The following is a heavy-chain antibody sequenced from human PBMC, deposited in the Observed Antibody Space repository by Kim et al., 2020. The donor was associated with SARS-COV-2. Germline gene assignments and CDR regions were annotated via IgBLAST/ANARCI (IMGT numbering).Heavy chain of an antibody. CDR3: ARGTGGTMVRGVIITLFDY. V-gene: IGHV3-30*07. D-gene: IGHD3-10*01. J-gene: IGHJ4*02. Sequence: GRFTISRDNSKNTLYLQMNSLRAEDTAVYYCARGTGGTMVRGVIITLFDYWGQGTLVTVSS.